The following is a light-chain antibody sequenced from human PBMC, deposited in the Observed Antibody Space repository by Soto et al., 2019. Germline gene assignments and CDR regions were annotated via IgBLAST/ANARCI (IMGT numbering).Light chain of an antibody. Sequence: EILMTQSPGTLSVSLGERVTLSCRASQSVGSKLAWYQQKPGQPPTLLIHGASTMATGVPARFSGSGSGTEFTLPISSLQAEDFAVYYCQQYNKCPRTFGQGTKVDI. V-gene: IGKV3-15*01. CDR2: GAS. CDR3: QQYNKCPRT. J-gene: IGKJ1*01. CDR1: QSVGSK.